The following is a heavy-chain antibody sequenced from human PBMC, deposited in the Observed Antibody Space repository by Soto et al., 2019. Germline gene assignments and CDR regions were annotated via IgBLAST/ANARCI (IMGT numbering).Heavy chain of an antibody. D-gene: IGHD3-3*01. Sequence: PGGSLRLSCAASGFTFSSYAMSWVRQAPGMGLEWVSAVGGSGRNTYYADSVKGRFSISRDNSKTTLHLQMNSLRAEDTAVYYCARDFGTYYDFWSGYYNNWFDPWGQGTLVTVSS. CDR1: GFTFSSYA. CDR2: VGGSGRNT. CDR3: ARDFGTYYDFWSGYYNNWFDP. V-gene: IGHV3-23*01. J-gene: IGHJ5*02.